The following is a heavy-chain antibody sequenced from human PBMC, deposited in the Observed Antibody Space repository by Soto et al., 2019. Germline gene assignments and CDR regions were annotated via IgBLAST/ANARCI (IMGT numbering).Heavy chain of an antibody. CDR3: ARAGIYSYGTAFDY. CDR2: IYYSGST. CDR1: GGSISSGDYY. J-gene: IGHJ4*02. V-gene: IGHV4-30-4*01. Sequence: SETLSLTCTVSGGSISSGDYYWSWIRQPPGKGLEWIGYIYYSGSTYYNPSLKSRVTISVDTSKNQFSLKLSSVTAEDTAVYYCARAGIYSYGTAFDYWGQGTLVTVSS. D-gene: IGHD5-18*01.